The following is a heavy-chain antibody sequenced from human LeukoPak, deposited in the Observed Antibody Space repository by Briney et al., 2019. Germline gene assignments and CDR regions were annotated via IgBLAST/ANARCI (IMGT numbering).Heavy chain of an antibody. CDR3: ARGPAYSYGYRNWFDP. CDR1: GGSFSGYY. Sequence: SETLSLTCAVYGGSFSGYYWSWIRQPPGKGLEWIGEINHSGSTNYNPSLKSRVTISVDTSRNQFSLKLSSVTAADTAVYYCARGPAYSYGYRNWFDPWGQGTLVTVSS. CDR2: INHSGST. V-gene: IGHV4-34*01. D-gene: IGHD5-18*01. J-gene: IGHJ5*02.